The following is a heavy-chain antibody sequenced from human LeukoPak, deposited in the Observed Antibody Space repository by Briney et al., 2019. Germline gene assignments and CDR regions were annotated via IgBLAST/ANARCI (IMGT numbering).Heavy chain of an antibody. J-gene: IGHJ4*02. Sequence: SVKVSCTASGGTFSSYAISWVRQAPGQGLEWMGRIIPIFGTANYAQKFQGRVTITTDESTSTAYMELSSLRSEDTAVYYCARDGGGYNYFDYWGQGTLVTVSS. D-gene: IGHD5-24*01. V-gene: IGHV1-69*05. CDR1: GGTFSSYA. CDR2: IIPIFGTA. CDR3: ARDGGGYNYFDY.